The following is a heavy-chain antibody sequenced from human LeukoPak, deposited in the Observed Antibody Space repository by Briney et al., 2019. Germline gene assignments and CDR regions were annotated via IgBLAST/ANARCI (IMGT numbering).Heavy chain of an antibody. CDR3: ASGHYNWNYNNY. Sequence: HGRSLRLSCAAWGFTYSSYCVNWVRQAPAKGLVWVTYITRSSSTIHYAESSKGRFTIHRHNPKHSLHLHMNTQRSEDTAVYLCASGHYNWNYNNYWGQGNLGTVSS. V-gene: IGHV3-48*04. J-gene: IGHJ4*02. D-gene: IGHD1-7*01. CDR2: ITRSSSTI. CDR1: GFTYSSYC.